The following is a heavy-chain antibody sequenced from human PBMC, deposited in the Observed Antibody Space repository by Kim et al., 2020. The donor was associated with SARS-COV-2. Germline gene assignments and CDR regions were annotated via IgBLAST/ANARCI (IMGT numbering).Heavy chain of an antibody. CDR1: GYTLTELS. V-gene: IGHV1-24*01. Sequence: ASVKVSCKVSGYTLTELSMHWVRQAPGKGLEWMGGFDPEDGETIYAQKFQGRVTMTEDTSTDTAYMELSSLRSEDTAVYYCATADYGDLYRGSHFDYWGQGTLVTVSS. CDR3: ATADYGDLYRGSHFDY. D-gene: IGHD4-17*01. CDR2: FDPEDGET. J-gene: IGHJ4*02.